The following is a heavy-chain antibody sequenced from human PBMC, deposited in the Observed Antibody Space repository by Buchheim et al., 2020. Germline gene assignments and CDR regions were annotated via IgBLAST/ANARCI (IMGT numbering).Heavy chain of an antibody. CDR3: ARDLRYCSGGSCFDL. J-gene: IGHJ2*01. CDR2: IIPILGIA. D-gene: IGHD2-15*01. V-gene: IGHV1-69*04. CDR1: GGTFSSYA. Sequence: QVQLVQSGAEVKKPGSSVKVSCKASGGTFSSYAISWVRQAPGQGLEWMGRIIPILGIANYAQKFQGRVTITADKSTRPAYMELSSLRSEDTAVYYCARDLRYCSGGSCFDLWGRGTL.